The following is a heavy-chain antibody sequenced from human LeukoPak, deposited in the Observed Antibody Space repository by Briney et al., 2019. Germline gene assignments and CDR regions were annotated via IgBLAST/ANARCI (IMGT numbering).Heavy chain of an antibody. V-gene: IGHV3-21*01. CDR3: ARDPDYAHYYYYMDV. CDR1: GFTLSSYN. J-gene: IGHJ6*03. Sequence: GGSLRLSCVASGFTLSSYNMKWVRQAPGKGLEWVSSISWRNIDIEYADSVKGRFTISRDNAKKSLYLQMNNLRAEDTAVYYCARDPDYAHYYYYMDVWGKGTTVTVSS. CDR2: ISWRNIDI. D-gene: IGHD4-17*01.